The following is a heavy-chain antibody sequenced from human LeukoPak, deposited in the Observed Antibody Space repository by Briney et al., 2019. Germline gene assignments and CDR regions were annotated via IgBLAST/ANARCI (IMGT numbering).Heavy chain of an antibody. Sequence: GGSLRLSCAASGVKFYSYAMHGVRQAPGKGVEWGASISFDGSEKYYRDSVKGRFTISRDNSKNTVSLHMNSLRPEDTAVYYCARSPGPAAVAFDYWGQGTLVTVS. J-gene: IGHJ4*02. CDR2: ISFDGSEK. D-gene: IGHD6-13*01. CDR1: GVKFYSYA. V-gene: IGHV3-30*04. CDR3: ARSPGPAAVAFDY.